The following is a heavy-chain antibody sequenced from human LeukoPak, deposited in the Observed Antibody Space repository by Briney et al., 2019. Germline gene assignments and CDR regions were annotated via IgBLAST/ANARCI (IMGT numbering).Heavy chain of an antibody. D-gene: IGHD3-10*01. CDR1: GGSISSSSYY. J-gene: IGHJ6*03. CDR3: ARHRYYYRSGSYYGAPYYMDV. Sequence: SETLSLTCTVSGGSISSSSYYWGWIRQPLGKGLEWIGSIYYSGSTYYNPSLKSRVTISVDTSKNQFSLKLSSVTAADTAVYYCARHRYYYRSGSYYGAPYYMDVWGKETTVTISS. V-gene: IGHV4-39*01. CDR2: IYYSGST.